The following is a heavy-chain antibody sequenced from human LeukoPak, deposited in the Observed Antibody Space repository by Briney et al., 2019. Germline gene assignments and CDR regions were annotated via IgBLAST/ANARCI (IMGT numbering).Heavy chain of an antibody. D-gene: IGHD3-10*01. CDR3: ARDLGKGRL. CDR2: ISSSSSIL. V-gene: IGHV3-48*02. J-gene: IGHJ4*02. Sequence: GGSLRLFCAAAGFTFSDYSMNWVRQAPGKGLEWISYISSSSSILHYADSVKGRFTISRDNAKNSLYLQMNSLRDEDTAVYYCARDLGKGRLWGQGTLVTVSS. CDR1: GFTFSDYS.